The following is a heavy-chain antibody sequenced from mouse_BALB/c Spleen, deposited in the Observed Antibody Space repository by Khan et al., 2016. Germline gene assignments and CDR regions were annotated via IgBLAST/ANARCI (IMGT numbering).Heavy chain of an antibody. CDR2: IRYSGST. J-gene: IGHJ1*01. Sequence: EVQLQESGPGLVKPSQSLSLTCTVTGYSITSDYAWNWIRQFPGNKLEWLGYIRYSGSTTYNPSLKSRIFITHDTSKNQFFLQLYSVTTEDTATYYCTRSPTATRYFDVWGAGTTVTVSS. D-gene: IGHD1-2*01. V-gene: IGHV3-2*02. CDR3: TRSPTATRYFDV. CDR1: GYSITSDYA.